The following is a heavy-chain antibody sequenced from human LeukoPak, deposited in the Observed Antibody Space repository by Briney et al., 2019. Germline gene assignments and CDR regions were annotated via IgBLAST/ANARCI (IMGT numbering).Heavy chain of an antibody. J-gene: IGHJ4*02. CDR2: ISGSGGST. Sequence: GGSLRLSCAASGFTFSSYAMSWVRQAPGKGLEWVSAISGSGGSTYYADSVKGRYTISRDNSKNTLYLQMNSLRAEDTAVYYCAKDRGIQLWLFSDYWGQGTLVTVSS. CDR3: AKDRGIQLWLFSDY. CDR1: GFTFSSYA. D-gene: IGHD5-18*01. V-gene: IGHV3-23*01.